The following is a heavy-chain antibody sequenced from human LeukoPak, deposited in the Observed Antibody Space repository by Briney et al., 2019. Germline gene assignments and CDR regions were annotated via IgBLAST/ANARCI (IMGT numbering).Heavy chain of an antibody. V-gene: IGHV4-39*02. CDR3: ARGGDIVVVPAATVNWFDP. CDR2: IYYSGST. D-gene: IGHD2-2*01. Sequence: KPSETLSLTCTVSGGSISGSSYYWGWIRQPPGKGLEWIGSIYYSGSTYYNPSLKSRVTISVDTSKNQFSLKLNSVTATDTAVYYCARGGDIVVVPAATVNWFDPWGQGTLVTVSS. CDR1: GGSISGSSYY. J-gene: IGHJ5*02.